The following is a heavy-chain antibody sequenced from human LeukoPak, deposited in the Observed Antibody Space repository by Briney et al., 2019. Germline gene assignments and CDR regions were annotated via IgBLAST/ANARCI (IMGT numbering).Heavy chain of an antibody. CDR2: INPDSGGT. CDR1: GYTFTGYY. D-gene: IGHD3-3*01. V-gene: IGHV1-2*02. J-gene: IGHJ6*03. Sequence: GASVKVSCKASGYTFTGYYMHWVRQAPGQGLEWMGWINPDSGGTNSAQKFQGRVTMTRDTSISTAYMELSRLRSDDTAVYYCARAAAYVLRFLGYYYYMDVWGKGTTVTVSS. CDR3: ARAAAYVLRFLGYYYYMDV.